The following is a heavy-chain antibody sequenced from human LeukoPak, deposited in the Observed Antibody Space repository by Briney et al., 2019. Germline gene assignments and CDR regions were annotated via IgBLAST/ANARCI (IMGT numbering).Heavy chain of an antibody. CDR3: ARAAGRAGL. D-gene: IGHD6-19*01. J-gene: IGHJ4*02. CDR2: INHSGST. V-gene: IGHV4-34*01. CDR1: GVSFSGYY. Sequence: PSETLSLTCAVYGVSFSGYYWSWIRQPPGKGLEWIGEINHSGSTNYNPSLKIRVTISIDTSKNQFSLKLRSVTVEDTAVYYCARAAGRAGLWGQGALVTVSS.